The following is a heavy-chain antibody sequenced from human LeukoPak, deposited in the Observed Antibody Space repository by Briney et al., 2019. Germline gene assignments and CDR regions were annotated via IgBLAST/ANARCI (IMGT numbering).Heavy chain of an antibody. CDR2: MKPNSGNT. CDR1: GYTFTNYD. Sequence: ASVKVSCKASGYTFTNYDINWVRQATGQGLEWMGYMKPNSGNTGYAKKFQGRVTMTRDTSISTAYMELSSLTSEDTAVYYCATELRWKDHWGQGTLVTLSS. D-gene: IGHD4-23*01. V-gene: IGHV1-8*01. J-gene: IGHJ4*02. CDR3: ATELRWKDH.